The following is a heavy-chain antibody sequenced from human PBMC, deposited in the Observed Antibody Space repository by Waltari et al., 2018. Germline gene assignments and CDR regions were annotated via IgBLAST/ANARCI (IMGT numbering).Heavy chain of an antibody. V-gene: IGHV1-8*02. CDR3: AISVGDPGAY. CDR2: INLNSGNT. D-gene: IGHD4-17*01. Sequence: QVQLVQSGAEVKKPGYSVKVSCKASGGPFSSYAISWARQAPGQGLEWMGWINLNSGNTGYAQKFQGRVTMTRNTSISTAYMELSSLKSEDTAVYDCAISVGDPGAYWGQGTLVTVSS. CDR1: GGPFSSYA. J-gene: IGHJ4*02.